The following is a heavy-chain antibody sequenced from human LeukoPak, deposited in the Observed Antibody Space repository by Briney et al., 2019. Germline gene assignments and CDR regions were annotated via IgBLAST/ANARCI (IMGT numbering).Heavy chain of an antibody. CDR2: IYTSGST. J-gene: IGHJ6*03. CDR3: AREVGIVGATLYYYYYMDV. V-gene: IGHV4-4*07. CDR1: GGSISSYY. Sequence: PSETLSLTCTVSGGSISSYYWSWIRQPAGKGLEWTGRIYTSGSTNYNPSLKSRVTMSVDTSKNQFSLKLSSVTAADTAVYYCAREVGIVGATLYYYYYMDVWGKGTPVTISS. D-gene: IGHD1-26*01.